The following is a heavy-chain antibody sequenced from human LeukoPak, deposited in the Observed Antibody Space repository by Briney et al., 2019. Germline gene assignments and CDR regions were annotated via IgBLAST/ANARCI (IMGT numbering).Heavy chain of an antibody. J-gene: IGHJ4*02. CDR2: IYSSGIT. V-gene: IGHV3-53*01. D-gene: IGHD1-26*01. CDR1: GFTVSSTS. CDR3: TRAVGTTSYFDY. Sequence: GGSLRLSCAASGFTVSSTSMSWVRQAPGRGLECVSIIYSSGITYYADSVKGRFIISRDNSKNTLSLQMNSLRPEDTAVYYCTRAVGTTSYFDYWGQGTLVTVSS.